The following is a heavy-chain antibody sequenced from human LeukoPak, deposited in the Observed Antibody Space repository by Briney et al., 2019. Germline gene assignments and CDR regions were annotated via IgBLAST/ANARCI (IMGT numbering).Heavy chain of an antibody. V-gene: IGHV3-53*01. D-gene: IGHD3-10*01. J-gene: IGHJ1*01. Sequence: PGGSLRLSCAASGFTVSRSYMIWARQAPGKGLEWVSVIYSGGTTYYADSVKGRFTISRDNSKNTLYLQMNSLRAEDTAFYYCVRSITMFQYWGQGTLVTVSS. CDR1: GFTVSRSY. CDR2: IYSGGTT. CDR3: VRSITMFQY.